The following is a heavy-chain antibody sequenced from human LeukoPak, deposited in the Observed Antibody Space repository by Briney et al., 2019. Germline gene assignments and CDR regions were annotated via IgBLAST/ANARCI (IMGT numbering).Heavy chain of an antibody. CDR2: ISWNSGSI. V-gene: IGHV3-9*01. CDR1: GFTFDDYA. CDR3: ANTGYYSIADAFDI. Sequence: PGRSLRLSCAASGFTFDDYAMHWVRQAPGKGLEWVPGISWNSGSIGYADSVKGRFTISRDNAKNSLYLQMNSLRAEDTALYYCANTGYYSIADAFDIWGQGTMVTVSS. J-gene: IGHJ3*02. D-gene: IGHD3-22*01.